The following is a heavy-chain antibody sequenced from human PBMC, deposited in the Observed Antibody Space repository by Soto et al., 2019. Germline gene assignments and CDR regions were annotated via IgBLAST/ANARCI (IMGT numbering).Heavy chain of an antibody. CDR2: VSGRGTES. J-gene: IGHJ4*02. D-gene: IGHD1-7*01. Sequence: EMQLLESGGGLVQPGGSLRLSCAASGFAFSNYAMSWVRQAPGKGLEWVSAVSGRGTESFYADSVKGRFTISRDDSNNNLYLHMGKLRAEDTAVFYCAKAGGTPTTDFDYWGQGILVTVSS. CDR3: AKAGGTPTTDFDY. CDR1: GFAFSNYA. V-gene: IGHV3-23*01.